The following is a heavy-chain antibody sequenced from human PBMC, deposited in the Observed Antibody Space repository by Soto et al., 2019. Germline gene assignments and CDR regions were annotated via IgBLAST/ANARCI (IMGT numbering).Heavy chain of an antibody. J-gene: IGHJ4*02. CDR1: GFTFGAHP. V-gene: IGHV3-23*01. Sequence: EVQLLESGGGLVQPGGSLTVSCAASGFTFGAHPMSWVRLAPGKGLEWVSTISGYGGSTYYPDSLKGRFIISRDNSKNTHYLQINTLRAEDPAISFCAKQRTTVTTSFDYWGQGTLVTVSS. D-gene: IGHD4-17*01. CDR3: AKQRTTVTTSFDY. CDR2: ISGYGGST.